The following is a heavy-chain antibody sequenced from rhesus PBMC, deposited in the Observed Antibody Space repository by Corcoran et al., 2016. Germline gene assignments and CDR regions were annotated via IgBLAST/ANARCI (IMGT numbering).Heavy chain of an antibody. J-gene: IGHJ4*01. CDR1: GASISSNW. Sequence: QVQLQESGPGLVKPSETLSLTCTVSGASISSNWWSWIHQPPGKGLEWIGEINGNSGSTNYNPSLKSRVTISKDAAKNQFSLKLSSVTAADTAVYYCARDTGVIIIDWGQGVLVTVSS. CDR3: ARDTGVIIID. CDR2: INGNSGST. V-gene: IGHV4-80*01. D-gene: IGHD3-22*01.